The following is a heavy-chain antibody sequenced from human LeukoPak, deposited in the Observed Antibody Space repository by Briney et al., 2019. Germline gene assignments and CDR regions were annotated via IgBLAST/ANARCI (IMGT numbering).Heavy chain of an antibody. Sequence: SETLSLTCTVSGGSISSGGYYWNWIRQPPGKGLEWIGCISHSGSTYYNPSLKSRVTISVDRSKNQFSLKLSSVTAADTAVYYCASDLGYCSSTSCRYFDPWGQGTLVTVSS. D-gene: IGHD2-2*01. V-gene: IGHV4-30-2*01. CDR3: ASDLGYCSSTSCRYFDP. J-gene: IGHJ5*02. CDR2: ISHSGST. CDR1: GGSISSGGYY.